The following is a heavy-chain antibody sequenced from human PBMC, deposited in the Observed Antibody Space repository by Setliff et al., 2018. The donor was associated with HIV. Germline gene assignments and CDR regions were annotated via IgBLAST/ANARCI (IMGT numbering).Heavy chain of an antibody. Sequence: PGGSLRLSCVASGLTVSTNFMTWVRQAPGKGLEWVSFISSSGSTIYYAGSVKGRFTISRDNAKNSLYLQMNSRRAEDTAVYYCARDSMGEIAVAGPDYFDYWGQGTLVTVSS. CDR1: GLTVSTNF. J-gene: IGHJ4*02. CDR2: ISSSGSTI. CDR3: ARDSMGEIAVAGPDYFDY. D-gene: IGHD6-19*01. V-gene: IGHV3-48*03.